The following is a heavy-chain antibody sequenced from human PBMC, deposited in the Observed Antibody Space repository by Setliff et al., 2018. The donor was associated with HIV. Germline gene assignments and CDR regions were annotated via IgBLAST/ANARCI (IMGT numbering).Heavy chain of an antibody. V-gene: IGHV1-2*06. CDR2: ISPNSGGT. J-gene: IGHJ4*02. CDR3: AKGQGPVDY. Sequence: ASVKVSCKASGFIFTHYYIHWVRQAPGQGLEWMGRISPNSGGTQFAQKFQGRVALTRDTFISTAYMELSGLRSDDTAVYYCAKGQGPVDYWGQGTLVTVSS. CDR1: GFIFTHYY.